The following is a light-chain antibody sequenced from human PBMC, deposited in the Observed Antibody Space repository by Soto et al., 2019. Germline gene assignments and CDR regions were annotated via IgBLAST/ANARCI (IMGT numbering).Light chain of an antibody. CDR3: LQDINYPWT. CDR2: AAS. V-gene: IGKV1-39*01. J-gene: IGKJ1*01. Sequence: DIQMTQSPSSLSASVGDRVTITCRASQTITTHVNWYQQKPGKAPKLLIYAASSLQSGVPSRFSGSGSGTDFTLTISSLQPEDFATYYCLQDINYPWTFGQGTKVEIK. CDR1: QTITTH.